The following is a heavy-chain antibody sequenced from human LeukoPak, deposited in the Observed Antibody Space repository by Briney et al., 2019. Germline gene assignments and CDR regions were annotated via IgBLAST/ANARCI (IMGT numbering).Heavy chain of an antibody. CDR1: GFTFSRFS. J-gene: IGHJ4*02. V-gene: IGHV3-21*01. D-gene: IGHD3-10*01. CDR3: AREFNTVGNFDY. CDR2: IYVTGGYI. Sequence: GGSLRLSCATSGFTFSRFSMRWVRQAPGKGLEWVASIYVTGGYINYADSVKGRVTISIDNAKNSVYLQMSSLRAEDTALYYCAREFNTVGNFDYWGQGTLVTVSS.